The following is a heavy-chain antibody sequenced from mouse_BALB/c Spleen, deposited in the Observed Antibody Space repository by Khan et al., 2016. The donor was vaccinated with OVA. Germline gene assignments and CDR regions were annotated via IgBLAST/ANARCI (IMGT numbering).Heavy chain of an antibody. J-gene: IGHJ2*01. V-gene: IGHV5-9-3*01. CDR3: VRLYFGYFDY. CDR1: GFTFSSYA. Sequence: EVELVESGGGLVKPGGSLKVSCAASGFTFSSYAMSWVRQTPEKRLEWVATISSGGSLTYYPDSVQGRSTISRDNGKNTLYLLMSSLRSEDTAMYDCVRLYFGYFDYWGQGTTLTVSS. CDR2: ISSGGSLT. D-gene: IGHD2-1*01.